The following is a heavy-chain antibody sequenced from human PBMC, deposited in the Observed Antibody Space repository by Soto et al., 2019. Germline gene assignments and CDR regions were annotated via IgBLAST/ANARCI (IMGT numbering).Heavy chain of an antibody. CDR1: GFAVSSNF. Sequence: PGGSLRLSCAASGFAVSSNFMSWVRQAPGKGLEWVSAISGSGSSTYYADSVKGRFTTSRDNSKNTLFLQMDSLRAEDTAVYYCAKDPGYSNYYGIDVWGQGTTVTVSS. V-gene: IGHV3-23*01. CDR3: AKDPGYSNYYGIDV. D-gene: IGHD4-4*01. CDR2: ISGSGSST. J-gene: IGHJ6*02.